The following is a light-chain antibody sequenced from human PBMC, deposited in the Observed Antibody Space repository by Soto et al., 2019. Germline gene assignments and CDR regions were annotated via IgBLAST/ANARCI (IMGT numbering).Light chain of an antibody. V-gene: IGKV3-11*01. CDR2: DTS. J-gene: IGKJ3*01. Sequence: EIVLTQSPATLSLSPGERATLSCRASQSVSSYLAWYQQKPGQAPRLLIYDTSNRATGVPARFSGSGSGTDVTLTISSLEPEDFAVYYGQQRSNWPPFTFGPGTKVDFK. CDR1: QSVSSY. CDR3: QQRSNWPPFT.